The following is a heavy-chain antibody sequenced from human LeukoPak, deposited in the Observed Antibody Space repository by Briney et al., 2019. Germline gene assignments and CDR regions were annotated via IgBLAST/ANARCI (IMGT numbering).Heavy chain of an antibody. CDR1: GYTFTSYD. Sequence: ASVKVSCKASGYTFTSYDINWVRQATGQGLEWMGWMNPNSGNTGYAQKFQGRVTITRNTSISTAYMELSSLRSEDTAVYYCARVHRRCSSTSCYRAAWFDPWGQGTLVTVSS. J-gene: IGHJ5*02. CDR3: ARVHRRCSSTSCYRAAWFDP. CDR2: MNPNSGNT. V-gene: IGHV1-8*03. D-gene: IGHD2-2*02.